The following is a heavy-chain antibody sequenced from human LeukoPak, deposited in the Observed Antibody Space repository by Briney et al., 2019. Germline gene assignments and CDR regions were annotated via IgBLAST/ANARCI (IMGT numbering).Heavy chain of an antibody. Sequence: GGSLRLSCAASGFTFGTCCMNWVRRAPGKGQEWVSYISSSSSTIYYADSVKGRFTISRDNAKNSLYLQMNSLRAEDTAVYYCARDASYYYGSGSFWGQGTMVTVSS. V-gene: IGHV3-48*01. J-gene: IGHJ3*01. CDR1: GFTFGTCC. CDR2: ISSSSSTI. CDR3: ARDASYYYGSGSF. D-gene: IGHD3-10*01.